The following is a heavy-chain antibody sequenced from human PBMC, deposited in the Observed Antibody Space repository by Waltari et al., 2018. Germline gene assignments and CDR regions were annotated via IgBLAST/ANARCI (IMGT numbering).Heavy chain of an antibody. Sequence: QVQLQQWGAGLLKPSETLSLTCAVYGGSFSGYYWSWIRQPPGKGLGWIGEINHSGRTNYNPSLKSRVTISVDPSKNQFSLKLGSVTAADTAVYYGARSVHGSGSHMAAWGSWFDPWGQGTLVTVSS. J-gene: IGHJ5*02. CDR1: GGSFSGYY. D-gene: IGHD3-10*01. V-gene: IGHV4-34*01. CDR2: INHSGRT. CDR3: ARSVHGSGSHMAAWGSWFDP.